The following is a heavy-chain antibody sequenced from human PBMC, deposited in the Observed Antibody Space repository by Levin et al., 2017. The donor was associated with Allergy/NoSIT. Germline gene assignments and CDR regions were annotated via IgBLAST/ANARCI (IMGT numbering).Heavy chain of an antibody. CDR2: IYYSGSI. CDR1: GDSISSDFYY. Sequence: SQTLSLTCTVSGDSISSDFYYWTWIRQPPGKGLEWIGYIYYSGSIYYNPSLNSGVTISVDRSKTQFSLKLKSVTAPDPAVFYCASAFYGSGVRYYVALDVWGQGATVTVSS. V-gene: IGHV4-31*03. J-gene: IGHJ6*02. CDR3: ASAFYGSGVRYYVALDV. D-gene: IGHD3-10*01.